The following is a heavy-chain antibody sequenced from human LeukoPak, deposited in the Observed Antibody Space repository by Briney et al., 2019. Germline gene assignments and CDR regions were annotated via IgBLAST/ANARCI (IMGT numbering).Heavy chain of an antibody. J-gene: IGHJ4*02. CDR2: ISSSSSYI. V-gene: IGHV3-21*01. Sequence: GGSLRLSCAASGFTFSDYSMNWVRQAPGKGLEWVSSISSSSSYIYYADSVKGRFTISRDNAKNSLYLQMNSLRAEDTAVYYCARDADYYDSSGYYYRFDYWGQGTLVTVSS. D-gene: IGHD3-22*01. CDR1: GFTFSDYS. CDR3: ARDADYYDSSGYYYRFDY.